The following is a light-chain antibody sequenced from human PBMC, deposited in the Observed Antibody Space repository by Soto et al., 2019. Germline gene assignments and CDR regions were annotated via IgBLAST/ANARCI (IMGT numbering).Light chain of an antibody. CDR3: QQDNFYSRT. Sequence: DIQMTQSPSTLSASVGDTVTITCLASQSISSWLVWYQQKPGKAPKLPIYNASTLQSGVPPRCSVIGSGTEITLTISSLQPDDFATKSGQQDNFYSRTFGQGTKVEIK. CDR2: NAS. J-gene: IGKJ1*01. CDR1: QSISSW. V-gene: IGKV1-5*03.